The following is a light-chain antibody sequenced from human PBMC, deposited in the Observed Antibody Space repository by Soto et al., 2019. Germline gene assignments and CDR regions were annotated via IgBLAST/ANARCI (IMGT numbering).Light chain of an antibody. Sequence: DIVLTQSPDTLSLSPGERATLSCRASEPVRNTFLAWYQQKPGQAPRLLIYGASSRAIGIPDRFSGSGSGADFTLTISRLEPKDFALYFCQQYADSPLTFGGGTKVDIK. CDR1: EPVRNTF. J-gene: IGKJ4*01. V-gene: IGKV3-20*01. CDR2: GAS. CDR3: QQYADSPLT.